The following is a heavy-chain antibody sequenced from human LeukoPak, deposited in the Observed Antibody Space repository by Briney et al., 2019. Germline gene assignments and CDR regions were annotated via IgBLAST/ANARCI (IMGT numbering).Heavy chain of an antibody. Sequence: PGRSLRLSCAPAGFTFSSYGMPSVRQAAGEGLEWVAVIWYDGSNRYYADSVKGRFTKARDNSKNTMYLQMNSLRGEDTAVYDWASVGSGYYRSKGGEFDYWGQGTLVTVSS. J-gene: IGHJ4*02. CDR2: IWYDGSNR. CDR1: GFTFSSYG. D-gene: IGHD3-22*01. CDR3: ASVGSGYYRSKGGEFDY. V-gene: IGHV3-33*01.